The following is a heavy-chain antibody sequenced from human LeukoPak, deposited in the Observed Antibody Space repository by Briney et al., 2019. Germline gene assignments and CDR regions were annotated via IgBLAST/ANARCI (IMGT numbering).Heavy chain of an antibody. CDR2: IKNRVDRGTT. J-gene: IGHJ6*02. Sequence: GRSLRLSCRASGFTFINAWMSWVRQAPGKGLEWVGRIKNRVDRGTTDYAAPVKGRFTISRVDSKNTLYLQMNSLKIEDTAVYYCTTDRYRSGWYNYGMDVWGQGTTVTVSS. D-gene: IGHD6-19*01. CDR1: GFTFINAW. CDR3: TTDRYRSGWYNYGMDV. V-gene: IGHV3-15*01.